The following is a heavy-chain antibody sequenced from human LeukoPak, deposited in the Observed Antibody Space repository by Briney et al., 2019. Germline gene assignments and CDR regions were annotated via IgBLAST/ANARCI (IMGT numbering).Heavy chain of an antibody. J-gene: IGHJ4*02. CDR2: IYYTGGT. CDR1: GGSINNYY. CDR3: ARVNTDYRGSLDY. V-gene: IGHV4-59*12. D-gene: IGHD4-11*01. Sequence: SETLSLTCTVSGGSINNYYWNWIRQSPGKGLEWMVSIYYTGGTNNNPSLKGRVTLSVDTSKNQFSLKLTSVTASDTAVYYCARVNTDYRGSLDYWGQGTLVTVSS.